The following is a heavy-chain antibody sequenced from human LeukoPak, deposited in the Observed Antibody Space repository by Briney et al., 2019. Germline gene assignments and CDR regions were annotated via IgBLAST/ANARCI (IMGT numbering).Heavy chain of an antibody. CDR1: SGSIGSYY. CDR2: IYYSGSS. CDR3: SRTEYYFDH. D-gene: IGHD3-10*01. J-gene: IGHJ4*02. Sequence: PAETLSFTCTAASGSIGSYYWSWIRQAPGKGLGWIWYIYYSGSSNYNPSFKGRVTMSGDTSKKQFSLRGSSVTAGDTAVYYCSRTEYYFDHWGQATLVTVSS. V-gene: IGHV4-59*01.